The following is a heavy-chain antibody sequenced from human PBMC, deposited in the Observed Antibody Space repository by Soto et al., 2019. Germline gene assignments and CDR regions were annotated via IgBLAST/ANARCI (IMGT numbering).Heavy chain of an antibody. CDR1: GGTFSSYT. Sequence: QVQLVQSGAEVKKPGSSVKVSCKASGGTFSSYTISWVRQAPGQGLEWMGRIIPILGIANYAQKFQGSVTITADKSTSTAYMELSSLRSEDTAVYYCAVNDYGDYSSHDYWGQGTLVTVSS. D-gene: IGHD4-17*01. J-gene: IGHJ4*02. CDR2: IIPILGIA. V-gene: IGHV1-69*02. CDR3: AVNDYGDYSSHDY.